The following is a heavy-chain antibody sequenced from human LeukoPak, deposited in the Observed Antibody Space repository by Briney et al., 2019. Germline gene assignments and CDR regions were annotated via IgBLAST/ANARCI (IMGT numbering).Heavy chain of an antibody. CDR2: IYYSGST. D-gene: IGHD3-10*01. CDR3: AKVGSEVGYYYYYYMDV. Sequence: PSETLSLTCTVSGGSISSYYWSWIRQPAGKGLEWIGSIYYSGSTYYNPSLKSRATISVNTSKNQFSLKLSSVTAADTAVYYCAKVGSEVGYYYYYYMDVWGKGTTVTVSS. V-gene: IGHV4-59*05. CDR1: GGSISSYY. J-gene: IGHJ6*03.